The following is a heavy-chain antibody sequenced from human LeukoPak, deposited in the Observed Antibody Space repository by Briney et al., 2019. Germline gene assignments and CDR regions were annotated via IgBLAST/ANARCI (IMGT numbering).Heavy chain of an antibody. Sequence: ASVEVSCKASGYTFTSYGISWVRQAPGQGLEWMGWISAYNGNTNYAQKLQGRVTMTTDTSTSTAYMELRSLRSDDTAVYYCGRRADYYDSSGYYYYFDYWGQGTLVTVSS. CDR2: ISAYNGNT. D-gene: IGHD3-22*01. CDR1: GYTFTSYG. V-gene: IGHV1-18*01. CDR3: GRRADYYDSSGYYYYFDY. J-gene: IGHJ4*02.